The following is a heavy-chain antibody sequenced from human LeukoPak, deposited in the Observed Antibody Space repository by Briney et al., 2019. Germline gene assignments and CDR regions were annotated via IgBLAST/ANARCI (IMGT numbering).Heavy chain of an antibody. CDR1: GGSISSHF. CDR3: AREGPIVGATTIDY. J-gene: IGHJ4*02. D-gene: IGHD1-26*01. Sequence: SETLSLTCTVSGGSISSHFWTWIRQPAGKGLEWIGRIYASGSTNYNPSLKSRVTLPVETSKNQFSLKLKSVHAADPAVYYCAREGPIVGATTIDYWGQGTLVTVSS. CDR2: IYASGST. V-gene: IGHV4-4*07.